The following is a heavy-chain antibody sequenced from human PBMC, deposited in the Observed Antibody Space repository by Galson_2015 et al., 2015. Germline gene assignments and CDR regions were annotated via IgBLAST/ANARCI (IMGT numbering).Heavy chain of an antibody. J-gene: IGHJ4*02. CDR1: GFTFRNYG. D-gene: IGHD5-18*01. V-gene: IGHV3-33*01. CDR2: IWSGGSNK. Sequence: SLRLSCAASGFTFRNYGMNWVRQAPGKGLECVAGIWSGGSNKFHAESVKGRFTISRDNSTNTLYLQMNSLRAADTAVCSCARGSLVNTAKGFEYWGKGTLVTVSS. CDR3: ARGSLVNTAKGFEY.